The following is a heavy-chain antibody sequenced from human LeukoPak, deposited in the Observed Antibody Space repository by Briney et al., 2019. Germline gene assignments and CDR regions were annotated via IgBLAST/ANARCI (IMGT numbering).Heavy chain of an antibody. V-gene: IGHV4-30-2*02. CDR1: GDTINDGIYC. D-gene: IGHD3-9*01. CDR3: ARTGYDILTGYRAKQYYFDY. CDR2: IFHSGTT. Sequence: PSETLSLTCAVSGDTINDGIYCWSWIRHPPGKGLEWIGYIFHSGTTYYNPSLKSRVTISVDTSKNQFSLKLNSVTAADTAVYYCARTGYDILTGYRAKQYYFDYWGQGTLVTVSS. J-gene: IGHJ4*02.